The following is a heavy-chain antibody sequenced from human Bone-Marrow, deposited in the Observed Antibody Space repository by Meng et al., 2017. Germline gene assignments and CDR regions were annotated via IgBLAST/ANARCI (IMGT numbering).Heavy chain of an antibody. V-gene: IGHV1-8*03. Sequence: ASVKVSCKASGYTFTSYDINWVRQATGQGLEWMGWMNPNSGNTGYAQKFQGRVTITRNTSISTAYMELSSLRSEDTAVYYCARVPRKAYYDSSGYYSDYWGQGKLVTVYS. J-gene: IGHJ4*02. D-gene: IGHD3-22*01. CDR1: GYTFTSYD. CDR2: MNPNSGNT. CDR3: ARVPRKAYYDSSGYYSDY.